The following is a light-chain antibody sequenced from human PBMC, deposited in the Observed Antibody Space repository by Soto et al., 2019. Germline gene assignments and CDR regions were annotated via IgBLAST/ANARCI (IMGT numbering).Light chain of an antibody. J-gene: IGKJ4*01. CDR2: GAS. CDR3: QQYVSSPLT. Sequence: EIVLTQSPGTLSLSPGERATLSCRASQSVSSSLAWYQQKPGQAPRLLIYGASSRATGIPDRFSGSGSGTKFTLTINRLEPEDFAVYYCQQYVSSPLTFGGGTKVESK. CDR1: QSVSSS. V-gene: IGKV3-20*01.